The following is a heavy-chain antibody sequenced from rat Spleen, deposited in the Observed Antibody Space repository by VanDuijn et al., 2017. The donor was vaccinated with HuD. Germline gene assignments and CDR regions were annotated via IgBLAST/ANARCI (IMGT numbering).Heavy chain of an antibody. J-gene: IGHJ3*01. CDR1: GFTFSNYY. Sequence: EVQLVESGGGLVQPGRSLKLSCAASGFTFSNYYMAWVRQAPTKGLEWVASISHEGKNTYFGDSVKGRFAISRDDAKSTLYLQMNSLRSEDTATYYCSRHRAYWFAYWGQGTLVTVSS. V-gene: IGHV5-22*01. CDR3: SRHRAYWFAY. CDR2: ISHEGKNT. D-gene: IGHD4-1*01.